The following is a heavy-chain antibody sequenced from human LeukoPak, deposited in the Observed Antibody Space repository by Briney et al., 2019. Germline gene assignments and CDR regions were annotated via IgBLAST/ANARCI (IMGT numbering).Heavy chain of an antibody. CDR1: GFSFSDYY. J-gene: IGHJ4*02. Sequence: NPGGSLRLSCAASGFSFSDYYMSWIRQAPGKGLEWVSYTSSSGDTMSYADSVKGRFTISRDNAKNSLYLQMSSLRAEDAAIYYCARVMGNYASDYWGQGALVTVSS. CDR2: TSSSGDTM. D-gene: IGHD1-7*01. CDR3: ARVMGNYASDY. V-gene: IGHV3-11*04.